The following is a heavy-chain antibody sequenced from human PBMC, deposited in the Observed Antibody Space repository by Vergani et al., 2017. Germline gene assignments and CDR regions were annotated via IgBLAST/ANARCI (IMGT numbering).Heavy chain of an antibody. CDR3: ARDYRGDFFDY. CDR1: GFSLTTSAMR. D-gene: IGHD4-11*01. CDR2: IEWDDDK. Sequence: QVTLKESGPALVRPTQTLTLTCTFSGFSLTTSAMRVSWIRQPPGKALEWLARIEWDDDKFYNTSLKNRLSISKDTSRNQVVLTMTDMDPVDTGTYYYARDYRGDFFDYWGQGTLVTVTS. V-gene: IGHV2-70*04. J-gene: IGHJ4*02.